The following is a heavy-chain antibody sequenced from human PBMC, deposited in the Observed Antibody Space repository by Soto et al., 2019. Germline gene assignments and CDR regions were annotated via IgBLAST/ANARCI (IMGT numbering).Heavy chain of an antibody. D-gene: IGHD5-18*01. J-gene: IGHJ6*02. CDR2: INSDGSGT. Sequence: GGSLRLSCAASGFTFSSHWMHWVRQAPGKGLVWVSLINSDGSGTSYADSVKGRFTISRDNAKKTLYLQMNCLRAEDTAVYYCARLRAMARCYYYGIDVWGQGTTVTVSS. CDR3: ARLRAMARCYYYGIDV. V-gene: IGHV3-74*01. CDR1: GFTFSSHW.